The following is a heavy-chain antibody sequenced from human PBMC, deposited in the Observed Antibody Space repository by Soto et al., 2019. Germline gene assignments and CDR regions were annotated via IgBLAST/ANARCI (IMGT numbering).Heavy chain of an antibody. J-gene: IGHJ4*02. D-gene: IGHD1-1*01. CDR2: ISSDGSDK. Sequence: QMQLVESGGGVVKPGRSLRLSCAVSGFTFSSYRMHWVRQAPGKGLEWVAVISSDGSDKFHSDSVRGRFAISRDNFKDIMYLQMNSLRAEDTAVYYCAREGWGTAGIFDFWGQGTLVIVSS. CDR1: GFTFSSYR. V-gene: IGHV3-30*03. CDR3: AREGWGTAGIFDF.